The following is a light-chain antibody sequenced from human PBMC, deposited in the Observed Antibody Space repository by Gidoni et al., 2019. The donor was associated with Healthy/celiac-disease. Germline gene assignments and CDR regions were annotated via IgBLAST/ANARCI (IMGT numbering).Light chain of an antibody. CDR1: QRISSY. V-gene: IGKV1-39*01. Sequence: DIQMTQSPSTLSASVGDRVTITCRSSQRISSYLNWYQQKPAKAPKLLIYAASSLQSGVPSRFSGSGYETDFTITISSLQPEDFATYYCQQSYSTPPGTFGQGTKVEIK. CDR3: QQSYSTPPGT. J-gene: IGKJ1*01. CDR2: AAS.